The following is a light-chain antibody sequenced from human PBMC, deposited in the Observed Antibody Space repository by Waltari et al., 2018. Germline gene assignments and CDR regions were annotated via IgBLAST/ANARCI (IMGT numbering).Light chain of an antibody. J-gene: IGKJ2*01. Sequence: EMGFTRPPGTWPLSPGERATLSCRASQSVSSGYLAWYQQKPGQAPRLLIYGASSRATGIPDRFSGSGSGTDFTLTISRLEPEDFAVYYCQQYGSSPRTFGQGTKLEIK. CDR3: QQYGSSPRT. CDR2: GAS. V-gene: IGKV3-20*01. CDR1: QSVSSGY.